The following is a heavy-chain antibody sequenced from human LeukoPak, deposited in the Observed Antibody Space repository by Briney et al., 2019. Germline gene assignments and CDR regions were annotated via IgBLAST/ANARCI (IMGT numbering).Heavy chain of an antibody. V-gene: IGHV4-4*07. D-gene: IGHD3-22*01. CDR2: IYTSGST. CDR1: GGSISSYY. CDR3: ASGDNTYDSSGNYYENLDY. Sequence: PSETLSLTCTVSGGSISSYYWSWIRQPAGKGLEWIGRIYTSGSTNYNPSLKSRVTMSVDTSKSQFSLKLSSVTAADTAVYYCASGDNTYDSSGNYYENLDYWGQGTLVTVSS. J-gene: IGHJ4*02.